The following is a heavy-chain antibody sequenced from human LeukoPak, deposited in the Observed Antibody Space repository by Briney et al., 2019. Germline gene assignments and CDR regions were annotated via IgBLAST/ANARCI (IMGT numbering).Heavy chain of an antibody. J-gene: IGHJ4*02. CDR3: ARDLESSYDFWSGYYGF. D-gene: IGHD3-3*01. CDR1: GFTFSSYA. Sequence: GGSLRLSCAASGFTFSSYAMHWVRQAPGKGLEWVAVISYDGSNKYYADSVKGRFTISRDNSKNTLYLQMNSLRAEDAAVYYCARDLESSYDFWSGYYGFWGQGTLVTVSS. CDR2: ISYDGSNK. V-gene: IGHV3-30-3*01.